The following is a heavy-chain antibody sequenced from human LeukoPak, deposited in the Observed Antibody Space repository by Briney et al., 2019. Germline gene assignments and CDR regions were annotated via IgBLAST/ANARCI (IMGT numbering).Heavy chain of an antibody. CDR1: GGTFSSYA. CDR2: IIPIFGTA. J-gene: IGHJ4*02. D-gene: IGHD4-17*01. Sequence: SVKVSCKASGGTFSSYAISWVRQAPGQGLEWMGGIIPIFGTANYAQKFQGRVTITADESTSTAHMELSSLRSEDTAVYYCARIVTHDYGDLDYWGQGTLVTVSS. CDR3: ARIVTHDYGDLDY. V-gene: IGHV1-69*13.